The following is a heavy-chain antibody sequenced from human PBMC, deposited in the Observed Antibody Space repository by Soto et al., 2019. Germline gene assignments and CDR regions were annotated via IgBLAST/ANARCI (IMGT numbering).Heavy chain of an antibody. CDR3: ARVGADIVASPGSYGMDV. CDR2: IYYSGST. J-gene: IGHJ6*02. CDR1: GGSVSSGSYY. Sequence: QVQLQESGPGLVKPSETLSLTCTVSGGSVSSGSYYWSWIRQPPGKGLEWIGYIYYSGSTNYNPSLTSRVTISVDTSKNQFSLKLSSVTGADTAVYYWARVGADIVASPGSYGMDVWGQGTTGTVSS. V-gene: IGHV4-61*01. D-gene: IGHD2-15*01.